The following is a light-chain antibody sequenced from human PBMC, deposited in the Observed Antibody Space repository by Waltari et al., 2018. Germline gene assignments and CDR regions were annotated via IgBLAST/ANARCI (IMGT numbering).Light chain of an antibody. J-gene: IGKJ5*01. CDR2: RAS. Sequence: DIQMTQSPSTLSASVGARVTITCRASQTISSWLAWYQQQPGKSPRLLIYRASTLESGVPSRFSGRGSGTEFTLTISSLQPDDFATYSCQQYNSYSITFGQGTRLEIK. CDR3: QQYNSYSIT. V-gene: IGKV1-5*03. CDR1: QTISSW.